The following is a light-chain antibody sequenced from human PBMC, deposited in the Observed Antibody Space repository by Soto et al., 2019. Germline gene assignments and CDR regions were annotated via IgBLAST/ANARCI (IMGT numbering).Light chain of an antibody. J-gene: IGLJ2*01. CDR1: SSNIGSNT. CDR3: AAWDASLKGPV. V-gene: IGLV1-44*01. CDR2: SND. Sequence: QSVLTQPPSASGTPGQRVTISCSGSSSNIGSNTVNWYQHLPGTAPKLLIYSNDQRPSGVPDRFSGSKSGTSASLAISGLQSEDEADYYWAAWDASLKGPVFGGGTKLTVL.